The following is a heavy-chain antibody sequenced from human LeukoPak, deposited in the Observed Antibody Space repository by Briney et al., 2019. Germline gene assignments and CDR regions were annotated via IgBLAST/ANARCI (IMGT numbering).Heavy chain of an antibody. CDR3: AKVRFADYVPFDY. CDR1: GFTFSSYA. CDR2: ISGSGGST. Sequence: GGSLRLSCAASGFTFSSYAMSWVRQAPGKGLEWVSIISGSGGSTYYADSVKGRFTISRDNSKNTLYLQMNSLRAEDTAVYYCAKVRFADYVPFDYWGQGTLVTVSS. D-gene: IGHD4-17*01. J-gene: IGHJ4*02. V-gene: IGHV3-23*01.